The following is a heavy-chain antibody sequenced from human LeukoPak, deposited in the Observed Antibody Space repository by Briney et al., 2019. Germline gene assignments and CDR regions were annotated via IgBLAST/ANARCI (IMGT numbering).Heavy chain of an antibody. CDR2: ISYDGSNK. J-gene: IGHJ4*02. D-gene: IGHD3-22*01. V-gene: IGHV3-30-3*01. CDR3: ARETSSGYYSSTIDY. Sequence: GGSLRLSCAASGFTFSSYAMHWARQAPGKGLEWVAVISYDGSNKYYADSVKGRFTISRDNSKNTLYLQMNSLRAEDTAVYYCARETSSGYYSSTIDYWGQGTLVTVSS. CDR1: GFTFSSYA.